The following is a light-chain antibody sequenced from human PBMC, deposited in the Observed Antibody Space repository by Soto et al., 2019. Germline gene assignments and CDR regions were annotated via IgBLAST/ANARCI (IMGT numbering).Light chain of an antibody. CDR3: TSYTSSSTYV. Sequence: QSVLTQPASVSGSPGQSITISCTGTSSDVGGFNYVSWYQQYPGKAPKLMIFEVRNRPSGVSNRFSGSKSGNTASLTISGLRAEDEADYYCTSYTSSSTYVFGTGTKLTVL. V-gene: IGLV2-14*01. CDR1: SSDVGGFNY. J-gene: IGLJ1*01. CDR2: EVR.